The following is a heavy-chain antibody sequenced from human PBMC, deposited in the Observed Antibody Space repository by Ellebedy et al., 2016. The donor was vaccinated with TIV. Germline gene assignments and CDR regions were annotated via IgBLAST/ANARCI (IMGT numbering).Heavy chain of an antibody. J-gene: IGHJ3*02. D-gene: IGHD1-26*01. CDR3: ATLSGSYHSGAFDI. CDR1: GYTLTELS. CDR2: FDPEDGET. V-gene: IGHV1-24*01. Sequence: ASVKVSXXVSGYTLTELSMHWVRQAPGKGLEWMGGFDPEDGETIYAQKFQGRVTMTEDTSTDTAYMELSSLRSEDTAVYYCATLSGSYHSGAFDIWGQGTMVTVSS.